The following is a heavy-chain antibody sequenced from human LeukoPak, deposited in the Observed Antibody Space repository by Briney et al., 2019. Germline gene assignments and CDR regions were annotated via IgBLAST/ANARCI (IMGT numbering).Heavy chain of an antibody. CDR2: INPKSGAT. V-gene: IGHV1-2*02. Sequence: ASVKVSYKASGYTFDENHIHWVRQAPGQRPEWMGWINPKSGATDSAQQFQGRLTMTRDTSIGTASMDLSGLRLDDTGIYYCARAGDESTGHYDSLHFWGQGTMVTVSS. D-gene: IGHD2-8*02. CDR1: GYTFDENH. J-gene: IGHJ3*01. CDR3: ARAGDESTGHYDSLHF.